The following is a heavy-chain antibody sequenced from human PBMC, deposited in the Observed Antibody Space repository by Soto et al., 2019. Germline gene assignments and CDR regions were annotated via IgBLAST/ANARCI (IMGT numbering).Heavy chain of an antibody. J-gene: IGHJ5*02. Sequence: QVQLQESGPGLVKPSQTLSLTCTVSGGSISSGGFYWSWIRQLPGRGLEWIGFVYSSGNTYYNPSLQRRVTISVDTSKNQFSLKLTSVTAADTAVYFCARDLKPSWFDPWGQGTLVTVSS. V-gene: IGHV4-31*03. CDR3: ARDLKPSWFDP. CDR2: VYSSGNT. CDR1: GGSISSGGFY.